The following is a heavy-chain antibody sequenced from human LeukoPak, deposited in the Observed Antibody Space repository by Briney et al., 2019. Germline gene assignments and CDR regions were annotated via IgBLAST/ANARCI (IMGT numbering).Heavy chain of an antibody. D-gene: IGHD3-3*01. CDR2: ISYDGSNK. V-gene: IGHV3-30*18. Sequence: GRSLRLSCAASGFTFSSYGMHRVRQAPGKELEWVAVISYDGSNKYYADSVKGRSTISRDNSKNTLYLQMNSLRAEDTAVYYCAKGSLEWLLFYGMDVWGQGTTVTVSS. CDR1: GFTFSSYG. CDR3: AKGSLEWLLFYGMDV. J-gene: IGHJ6*02.